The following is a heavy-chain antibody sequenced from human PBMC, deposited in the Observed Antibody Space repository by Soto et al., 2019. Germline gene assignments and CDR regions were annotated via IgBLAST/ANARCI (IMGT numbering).Heavy chain of an antibody. V-gene: IGHV3-23*01. CDR2: ISGSGGST. CDR1: GFTFSSYS. D-gene: IGHD2-15*01. Sequence: PGGSLILSCAASGFTFSSYSMSWVRQAPGKGLEWVSAISGSGGSTYYADSVKGRFTISRDNSKNTLYLQMNSLRAEDTAVYYCAKESAIVVVVAASSFDYWGQGTLVTVSS. CDR3: AKESAIVVVVAASSFDY. J-gene: IGHJ4*02.